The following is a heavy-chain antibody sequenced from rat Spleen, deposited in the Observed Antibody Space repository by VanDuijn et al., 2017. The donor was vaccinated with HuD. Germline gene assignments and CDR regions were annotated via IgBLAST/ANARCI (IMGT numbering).Heavy chain of an antibody. J-gene: IGHJ2*01. CDR2: IWTGGST. Sequence: QVQLKESGPGLVQPSQTLSLTCTVSGFSLTSYNVHWVRQPTGKGLEWMGIIWTGGSTDYNSALKSRLSISRDTSKSQVFLKMNSLQTEDIATYYCAREGGDYFDYWGQGVMVTVSS. CDR3: AREGGDYFDY. CDR1: GFSLTSYN. V-gene: IGHV2-30*01.